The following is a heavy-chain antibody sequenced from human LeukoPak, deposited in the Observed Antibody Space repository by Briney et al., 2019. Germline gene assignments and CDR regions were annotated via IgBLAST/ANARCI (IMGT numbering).Heavy chain of an antibody. Sequence: HPGGSLRLSCAASGFTFSNYGMHWVRQAPGKGLEWVAVILYDGSKHFYADSVKGRFTISRDNSKNTLYLQMNSLRAEDTAVYYCAKDYALEYWGQGTLVTVSS. CDR1: GFTFSNYG. CDR3: AKDYALEY. J-gene: IGHJ4*02. V-gene: IGHV3-30*02. D-gene: IGHD4-17*01. CDR2: ILYDGSKH.